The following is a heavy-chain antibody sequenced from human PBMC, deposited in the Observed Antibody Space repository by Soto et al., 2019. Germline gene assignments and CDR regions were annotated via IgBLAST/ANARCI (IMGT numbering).Heavy chain of an antibody. J-gene: IGHJ4*02. V-gene: IGHV1-69*13. CDR3: ARDYYDSSGYEVGYYFDY. CDR2: IIPIFGTA. Sequence: SVKVSCKASGGTFSSYAISWVRQAPGQGLEWMGGIIPIFGTANYAQKFQGRVTITADESTSTAYMELSSLRSEDTAVYYCARDYYDSSGYEVGYYFDYWGQGTPVTVSS. D-gene: IGHD3-22*01. CDR1: GGTFSSYA.